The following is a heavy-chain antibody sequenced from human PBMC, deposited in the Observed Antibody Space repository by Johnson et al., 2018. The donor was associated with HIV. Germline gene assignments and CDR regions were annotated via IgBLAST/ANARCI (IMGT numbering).Heavy chain of an antibody. V-gene: IGHV3-13*01. CDR2: IGTAGDT. J-gene: IGHJ3*02. CDR1: GLTFSSYD. Sequence: VQLVESGGGVEQPGGSLRLSCAASGLTFSSYDMHWVRQATGKGLEWVSAIGTAGDTSYPGSVKGRFTISRYNSKNTVYLQMNSLRADDPAMYYCASPYSYGLDDAVDIKGQGTMVTVSS. D-gene: IGHD5-18*01. CDR3: ASPYSYGLDDAVDI.